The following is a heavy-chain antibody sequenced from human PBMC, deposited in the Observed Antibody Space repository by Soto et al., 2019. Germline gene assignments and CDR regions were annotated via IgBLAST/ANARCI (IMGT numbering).Heavy chain of an antibody. J-gene: IGHJ4*02. CDR2: INQDGSER. Sequence: EVQLVESGGGLVQPGGSVRLSCADSGFTFSTCWMMWVRQAPGKGLEWVANINQDGSERYYVDSVKGRFTISRDNAKNSLYLQMNSLRAEDTALYYCVKDNRGSYWGQGTLVTVSS. V-gene: IGHV3-7*01. CDR3: VKDNRGSY. D-gene: IGHD1-26*01. CDR1: GFTFSTCW.